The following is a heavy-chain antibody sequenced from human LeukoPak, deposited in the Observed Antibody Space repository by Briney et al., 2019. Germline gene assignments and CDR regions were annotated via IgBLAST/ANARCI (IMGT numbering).Heavy chain of an antibody. CDR3: ARGPTISETGYFDY. D-gene: IGHD1-1*01. Sequence: PSETLSLTCAVYGGSFSAYYWSWIRQSPGKGLEWIAGINHRGDTNYNPSVKSRVSISVDTSKNQFSLKVTSLTAADTAVYHCARGPTISETGYFDYWGQGTLVTVSS. J-gene: IGHJ4*03. CDR2: INHRGDT. V-gene: IGHV4-34*01. CDR1: GGSFSAYY.